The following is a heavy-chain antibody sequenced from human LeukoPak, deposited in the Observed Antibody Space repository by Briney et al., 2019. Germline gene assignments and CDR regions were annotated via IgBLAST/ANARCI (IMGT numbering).Heavy chain of an antibody. CDR2: ISSSSSYI. D-gene: IGHD3-22*01. Sequence: GGSLRLSCAASGFTFSSYSMNWVRQAPGKGLEWVSSISSSSSYIYYADSVKGRFTTSRDNAKNSLYLQMNSLRAEDTAVYYCARDPGRTVYSSGYYPFDYWGQGTLVTVSS. J-gene: IGHJ4*02. CDR1: GFTFSSYS. V-gene: IGHV3-21*01. CDR3: ARDPGRTVYSSGYYPFDY.